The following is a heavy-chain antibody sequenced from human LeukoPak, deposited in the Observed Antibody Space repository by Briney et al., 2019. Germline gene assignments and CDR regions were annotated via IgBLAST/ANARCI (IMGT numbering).Heavy chain of an antibody. CDR2: ISGSGGST. J-gene: IGHJ3*02. D-gene: IGHD3-3*01. V-gene: IGHV3-23*01. Sequence: GGSLRLSCAASGFTFSSYAMSWVRQAPGKGLEWVSAISGSGGSTYYADSVKGRFTISRDNSKNTLYLQMNSLRAEDTAVYYCARDMASILEWFDHAFDIWGQGTMVTVSS. CDR3: ARDMASILEWFDHAFDI. CDR1: GFTFSSYA.